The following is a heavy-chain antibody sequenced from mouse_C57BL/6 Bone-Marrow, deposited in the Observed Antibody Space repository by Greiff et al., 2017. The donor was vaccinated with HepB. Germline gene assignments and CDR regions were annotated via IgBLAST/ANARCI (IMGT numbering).Heavy chain of an antibody. J-gene: IGHJ4*01. CDR3: ARSGYGSSYRYAMDY. V-gene: IGHV1-64*01. D-gene: IGHD1-1*01. CDR1: GYTFTSYW. CDR2: IHPNSGST. Sequence: QVQLKQPGAELVKPGASVKLSCKASGYTFTSYWMHWVKQRPGQGLEWIGMIHPNSGSTNYNEKFKSKATLTVDKSSSTAYMQLSSLTSEDSAVYYCARSGYGSSYRYAMDYWGQGTSVTVSS.